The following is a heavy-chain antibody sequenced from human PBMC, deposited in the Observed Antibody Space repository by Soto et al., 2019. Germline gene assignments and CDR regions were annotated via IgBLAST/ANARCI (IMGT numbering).Heavy chain of an antibody. D-gene: IGHD3-22*01. CDR2: ITDSGGIT. J-gene: IGHJ3*01. Sequence: GGSLRLSCAASGFTFSNYAMNWVGQAPGKGLESVSGITDSGGITYSAESVKGRFTISRDNSKNTVSLQMNSLRAEDTAVYYCARGDYHDTSGPFSDAFDVWGQGTMVTVSS. V-gene: IGHV3-23*01. CDR3: ARGDYHDTSGPFSDAFDV. CDR1: GFTFSNYA.